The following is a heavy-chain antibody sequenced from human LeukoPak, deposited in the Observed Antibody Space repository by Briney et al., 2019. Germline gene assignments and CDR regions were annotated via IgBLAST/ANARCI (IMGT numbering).Heavy chain of an antibody. D-gene: IGHD6-19*01. J-gene: IGHJ4*02. CDR1: GFTFSLYN. CDR3: VRDNLKNQWLERSY. V-gene: IGHV3-48*03. Sequence: PGGSLRLSCAASGFTFSLYNMNWVRQAPGKGLEWVSQISASETSIKYADSVRGRFTISRDNVKNSVYLQMNSLRAEDTAIYYCVRDNLKNQWLERSYWGQGTLVTVSS. CDR2: ISASETSI.